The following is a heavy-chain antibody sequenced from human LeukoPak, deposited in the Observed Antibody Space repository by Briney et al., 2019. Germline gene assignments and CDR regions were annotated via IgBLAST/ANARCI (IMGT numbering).Heavy chain of an antibody. J-gene: IGHJ3*02. CDR3: AKSNGYGLVDI. D-gene: IGHD3-10*01. Sequence: SETLSLTCAVYGGSFSGYYWGWIRQPPGKGLEWIGNIFYSGSTYYSPSVKSRVTISLDTSRNQFSLKLNSVTAADTAVYYCAKSNGYGLVDIWGQGTMVTVPS. CDR1: GGSFSGYY. CDR2: IFYSGST. V-gene: IGHV4-34*12.